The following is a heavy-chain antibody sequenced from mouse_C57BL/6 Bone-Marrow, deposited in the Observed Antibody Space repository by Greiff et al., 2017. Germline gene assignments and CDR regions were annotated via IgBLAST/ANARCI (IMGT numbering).Heavy chain of an antibody. CDR1: GYAFSSSW. Sequence: QVQLQQSGPELVKPGASVKISCKASGYAFSSSWMNWVKQRPGKGLEWIGRIYPGDGDTNYTGKFKGKATLTADKSSSTAYMQLSSLTSEDSAVYFCATHYYGSRDWFAYWGQGTLVTVSA. V-gene: IGHV1-82*01. CDR2: IYPGDGDT. D-gene: IGHD1-1*01. J-gene: IGHJ3*01. CDR3: ATHYYGSRDWFAY.